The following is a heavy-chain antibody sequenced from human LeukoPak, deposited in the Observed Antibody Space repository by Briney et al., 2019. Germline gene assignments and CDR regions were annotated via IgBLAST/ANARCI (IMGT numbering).Heavy chain of an antibody. CDR1: GFTFSSYA. CDR2: ISGSGGST. D-gene: IGHD6-19*01. J-gene: IGHJ4*02. CDR3: AKDSSGSDSHY. Sequence: AGSLGLSCAASGFTFSSYAMSWVRQAPGKGLEWVSAISGSGGSTYYADCVRGRFTISRDNSKNTLYLQMNSLRAEDTAVYYCAKDSSGSDSHYWGQGTLVTVSS. V-gene: IGHV3-23*01.